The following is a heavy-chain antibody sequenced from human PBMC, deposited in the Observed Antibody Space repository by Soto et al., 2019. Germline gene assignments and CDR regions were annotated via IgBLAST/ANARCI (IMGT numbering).Heavy chain of an antibody. CDR1: GGYISSYY. J-gene: IGHJ4*02. Sequence: PSETLSVTCSISGGYISSYYWSWIRQPPGKGLEWIGYLYYSGSTNYNPSPESGVTISVATSKTQLSLRLSFVDAPDTDVYYCARVWVRSVYYRNYFDYWGQGTLVTVSS. CDR3: ARVWVRSVYYRNYFDY. D-gene: IGHD3-22*01. V-gene: IGHV4-59*01. CDR2: LYYSGST.